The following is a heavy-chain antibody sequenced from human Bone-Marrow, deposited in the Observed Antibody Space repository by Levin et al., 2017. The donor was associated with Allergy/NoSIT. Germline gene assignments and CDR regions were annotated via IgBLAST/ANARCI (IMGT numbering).Heavy chain of an antibody. Sequence: SLKISCVASGFTFRSYAMHWVRQPPGKGLEWVASLSGDGSDTYYADAVRGRFSISRDNSKNTQFLQMNTLRVEDTAVYYCVAEYYDTSGFDFWGQGTLVSVSS. CDR2: LSGDGSDT. J-gene: IGHJ4*02. D-gene: IGHD3-22*01. V-gene: IGHV3-30*03. CDR1: GFTFRSYA. CDR3: VAEYYDTSGFDF.